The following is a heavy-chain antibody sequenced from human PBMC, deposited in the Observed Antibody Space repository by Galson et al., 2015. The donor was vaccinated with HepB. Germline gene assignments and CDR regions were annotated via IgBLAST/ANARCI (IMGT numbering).Heavy chain of an antibody. J-gene: IGHJ4*02. Sequence: SLRLSCAASGFTFSSYAMSWVRQAPGKGLEWVSAISGSGGSTYYADSVKGRFTISRDNSKNTLYLQMNSLRAEDTAVYYCAKVRGRGSGGDYWGQGTLVTVSS. CDR2: ISGSGGST. CDR1: GFTFSSYA. D-gene: IGHD6-19*01. V-gene: IGHV3-23*01. CDR3: AKVRGRGSGGDY.